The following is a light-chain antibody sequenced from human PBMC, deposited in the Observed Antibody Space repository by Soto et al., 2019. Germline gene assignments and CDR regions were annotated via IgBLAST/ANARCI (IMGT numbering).Light chain of an antibody. V-gene: IGKV1-5*01. Sequence: DIQMTQSPSTLSASVGDRVSITCRASQSISTWLAWYQQKPGRAPKLLIYDASSLDTGVPSRFSGSGSGTEFTLTISSLQPDDFATYYCQQYKTFSTFGQGTKLEIK. CDR2: DAS. J-gene: IGKJ2*01. CDR3: QQYKTFST. CDR1: QSISTW.